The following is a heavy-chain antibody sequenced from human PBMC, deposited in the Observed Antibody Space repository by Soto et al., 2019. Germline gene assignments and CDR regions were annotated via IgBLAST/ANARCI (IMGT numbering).Heavy chain of an antibody. CDR1: GGSISSVGHY. Sequence: LSLTCSVSGGSISSVGHYWTWIRQQPGKGLELIGYIYYSGSTYYNPSLKSRVTISVDTSKNQFSLKLSSVTAADTAVYYCARGWAGGYDYFDYWGQGTLATVSS. CDR2: IYYSGST. CDR3: ARGWAGGYDYFDY. D-gene: IGHD2-8*02. V-gene: IGHV4-31*03. J-gene: IGHJ4*02.